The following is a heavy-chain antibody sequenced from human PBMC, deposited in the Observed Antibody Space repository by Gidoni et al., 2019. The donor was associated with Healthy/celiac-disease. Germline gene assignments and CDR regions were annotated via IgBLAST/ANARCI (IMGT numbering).Heavy chain of an antibody. Sequence: QVQLVQSGAEVKKPGASVTVSCQASGYTFTGSYMNWVRQAPGQGLEWMGWINPNSGGTNYAQKFQGRVTMTRDTSISTAYMELSRLRSDDTAVYYCARAPRGGSSRGWYNWFDPWGQGTLVTVSS. CDR3: ARAPRGGSSRGWYNWFDP. J-gene: IGHJ5*02. CDR2: INPNSGGT. CDR1: GYTFTGSY. V-gene: IGHV1-2*02. D-gene: IGHD6-6*01.